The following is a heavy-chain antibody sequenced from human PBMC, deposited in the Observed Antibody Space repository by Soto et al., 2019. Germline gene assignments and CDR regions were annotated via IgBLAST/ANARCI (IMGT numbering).Heavy chain of an antibody. Sequence: PSETLSLTCTVSGGSINSSTYYWGWIRQPPGKGLEWIGSINNSGSTYYSPSLKSRVTIPADTSKNQFSLKLSSVTAADTAVYYCARPVNYYYYYMDVWGKGTMVTVSS. CDR1: GGSINSSTYY. V-gene: IGHV4-39*01. CDR2: INNSGST. CDR3: ARPVNYYYYYMDV. J-gene: IGHJ6*03.